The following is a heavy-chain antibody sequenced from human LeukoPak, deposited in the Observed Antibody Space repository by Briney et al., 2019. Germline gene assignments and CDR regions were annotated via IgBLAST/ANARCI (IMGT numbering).Heavy chain of an antibody. D-gene: IGHD4-23*01. CDR3: ARDYGGVFDY. Sequence: GRSLRLSCAASGFTFCSYGMHWVRQAPGKGLEWVAVIWYGGSNKYYADSVKGRFTISRDNSKNTLYLQMNSLRAEDTAVYYCARDYGGVFDYWGQGTLVTVSS. CDR2: IWYGGSNK. V-gene: IGHV3-33*01. J-gene: IGHJ4*02. CDR1: GFTFCSYG.